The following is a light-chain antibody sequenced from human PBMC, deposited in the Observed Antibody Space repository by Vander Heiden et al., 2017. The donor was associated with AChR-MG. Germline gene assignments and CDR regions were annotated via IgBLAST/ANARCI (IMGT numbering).Light chain of an antibody. J-gene: IGKJ1*01. CDR2: GAS. Sequence: EIVLPQSPGTLSLSPGERATLSCSASQSVRSSYLAWYQQKPGRAPRLLIYGASSRATGIPDRFSGSGSGTDFTLTISKLEPEDFAVYYCQQYGSSPWTFGQRTKVEIK. CDR1: QSVRSSY. CDR3: QQYGSSPWT. V-gene: IGKV3-20*01.